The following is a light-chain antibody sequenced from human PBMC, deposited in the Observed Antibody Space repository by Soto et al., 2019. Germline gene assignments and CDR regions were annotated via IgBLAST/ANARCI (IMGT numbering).Light chain of an antibody. V-gene: IGLV1-47*01. J-gene: IGLJ1*01. Sequence: CALPHPRSASVTPGHRGTLSCSGSSSNIGSNYVYWYQQRPGTAPKRLIYRNNPRPSGVPDRFSGSKSGTSASLAISGLRSEDEPDYSCAAWDDSLSAPGVFGTGTKVTVL. CDR1: SSNIGSNY. CDR3: AAWDDSLSAPGV. CDR2: RNN.